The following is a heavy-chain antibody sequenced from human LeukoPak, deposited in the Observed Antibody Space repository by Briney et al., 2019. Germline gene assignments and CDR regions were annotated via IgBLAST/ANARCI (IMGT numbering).Heavy chain of an antibody. Sequence: SETLSLTCAVYGGSFSGYYWSWIRQPPGKGLEWIGEINHSGSTNYNPSLRSRVTISVDTSKNQFSLKLSSVTAADTAVYYCARGRYCSSTSCYGGDYWGQGTLVTVSS. J-gene: IGHJ4*02. CDR1: GGSFSGYY. D-gene: IGHD2-2*01. V-gene: IGHV4-34*01. CDR3: ARGRYCSSTSCYGGDY. CDR2: INHSGST.